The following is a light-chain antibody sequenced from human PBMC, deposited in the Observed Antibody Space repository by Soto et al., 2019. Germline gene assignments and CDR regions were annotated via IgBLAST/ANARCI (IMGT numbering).Light chain of an antibody. V-gene: IGLV2-14*02. CDR1: SRDVGIYNL. CDR2: EDT. J-gene: IGLJ1*01. CDR3: SSYRSGDIPYV. Sequence: QSALTQPASVSGSPGQSITISCTGTSRDVGIYNLVSWYQLHPGKVPKLIIYEDTKRPSGVSSRFSGSESGITAFLTISGLQAEDEADYYCSSYRSGDIPYVFGTGTKVTVL.